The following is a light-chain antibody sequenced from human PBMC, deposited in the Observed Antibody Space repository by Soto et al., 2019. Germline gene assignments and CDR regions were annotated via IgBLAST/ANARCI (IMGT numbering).Light chain of an antibody. CDR1: SSNIGNNY. CDR3: QSYDSSLSGYV. CDR2: GNS. Sequence: QSALTQPPSVSAAPGQKVTISCSGSSSNIGNNYVSWYQQLPGTAPKLLIYGNSNRPSGVPDRFSGSKSGTSASLAITGLQAEDEADYYCQSYDSSLSGYVFGTGTKVTVL. V-gene: IGLV1-40*01. J-gene: IGLJ1*01.